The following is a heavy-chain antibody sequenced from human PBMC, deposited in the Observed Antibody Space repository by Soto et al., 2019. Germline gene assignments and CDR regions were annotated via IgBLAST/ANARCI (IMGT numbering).Heavy chain of an antibody. CDR3: ARGDFWSGCPMDV. CDR1: GGSISSYY. J-gene: IGHJ6*04. Sequence: PSETLSLTCTVSGGSISSYYWSWIRQPPGKGLEWIGYIYYSGSTNYNPSLKSRVTISVDTSKNQFPLKLSSVTAADTAVYYCARGDFWSGCPMDVWGKGTTVTVSS. D-gene: IGHD3-3*01. CDR2: IYYSGST. V-gene: IGHV4-59*01.